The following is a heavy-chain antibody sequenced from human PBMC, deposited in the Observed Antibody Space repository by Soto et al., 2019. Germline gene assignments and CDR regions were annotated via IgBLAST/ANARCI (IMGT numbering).Heavy chain of an antibody. D-gene: IGHD2-21*01. CDR1: GFTFTTYS. J-gene: IGHJ4*02. V-gene: IGHV3-48*02. CDR3: ARDCGGDCSTDHSDY. Sequence: PGGSLILSCASSGFTFTTYSMNWVRQAPGKGLEWVSYISSSSSTVYYADAVKGRCTISRDNAKKSLFLQMNSLRDEDTAVYYCARDCGGDCSTDHSDYWGRGTLVTASS. CDR2: ISSSSSTV.